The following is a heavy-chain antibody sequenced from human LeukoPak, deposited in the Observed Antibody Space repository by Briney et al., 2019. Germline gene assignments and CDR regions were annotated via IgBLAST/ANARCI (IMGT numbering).Heavy chain of an antibody. D-gene: IGHD3-22*01. CDR1: GFTFSSYG. V-gene: IGHV3-30*18. CDR2: ISYDVGKK. Sequence: GGSLRLSCAASGFTFSSYGMHWVRQAPGKGLEWVAVISYDVGKKYYADSVEGRFTISRDNSKNTLYLQMNSLRAEDTAVYYCAKDDYYDTSGYRDWGQGTLVTVSS. CDR3: AKDDYYDTSGYRD. J-gene: IGHJ4*02.